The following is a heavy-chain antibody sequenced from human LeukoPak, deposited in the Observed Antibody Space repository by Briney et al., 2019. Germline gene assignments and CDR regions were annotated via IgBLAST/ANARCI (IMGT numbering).Heavy chain of an antibody. D-gene: IGHD2-2*01. J-gene: IGHJ4*02. Sequence: GGSVRLSCAASGFTFRSYAMSGVRQAPGKGLEGVSAISGSGGSTYYTDSVKGRFTIHRDNSNNTLYLQMSGLRAEYTAVCYCAKGRLGSSTQFDYWGQGTLVTVSS. CDR1: GFTFRSYA. V-gene: IGHV3-23*01. CDR2: ISGSGGST. CDR3: AKGRLGSSTQFDY.